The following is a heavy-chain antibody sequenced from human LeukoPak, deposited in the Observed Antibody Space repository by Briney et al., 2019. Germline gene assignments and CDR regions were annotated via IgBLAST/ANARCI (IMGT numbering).Heavy chain of an antibody. V-gene: IGHV1-46*01. D-gene: IGHD5-18*01. CDR3: ARVASGRVYSYGYNWFDP. J-gene: IGHJ5*02. CDR2: INPSGGST. CDR1: GYTFTGYY. Sequence: ASVKVSCKASGYTFTGYYMHWVRQAPGQGLEWMGIINPSGGSTSYAQKFQGRVTMTRDTSTSTVYMELSSLRSEDTAVYYCARVASGRVYSYGYNWFDPWGQGTLVTVSS.